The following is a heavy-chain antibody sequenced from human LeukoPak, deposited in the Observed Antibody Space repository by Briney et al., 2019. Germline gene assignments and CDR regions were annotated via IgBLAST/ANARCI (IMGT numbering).Heavy chain of an antibody. CDR3: ARDFVYDSSGCYRTPAYFDY. CDR2: ISPHNGNT. Sequence: ASVKVSCKASGYTFSSYGISWGRQAPGHGLSWMGWISPHNGNTNYAQKLQGRVTMTTDTSTSTAYMELGSLRSDDTAVYFCARDFVYDSSGCYRTPAYFDYWGQGTLVTVSS. D-gene: IGHD3-22*01. CDR1: GYTFSSYG. J-gene: IGHJ4*02. V-gene: IGHV1-18*01.